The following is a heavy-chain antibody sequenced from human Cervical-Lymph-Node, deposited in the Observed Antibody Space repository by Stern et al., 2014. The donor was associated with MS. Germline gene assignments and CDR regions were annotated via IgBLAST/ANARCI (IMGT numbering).Heavy chain of an antibody. CDR3: ARGNYDVLTDNGGHGFDI. J-gene: IGHJ3*02. CDR2: IYSSGST. D-gene: IGHD3-9*01. V-gene: IGHV4-61*02. CDR1: GGSISSGNYY. Sequence: QVQLVESGPGLVKPSQTLSLTCTVSGGSISSGNYYWSWIRQPAGEGLEWIGRIYSSGSTQYNPPLKSRVTISADTSTTHFSLGLSSVPAADTAVYYCARGNYDVLTDNGGHGFDIWGQGTMVTVSS.